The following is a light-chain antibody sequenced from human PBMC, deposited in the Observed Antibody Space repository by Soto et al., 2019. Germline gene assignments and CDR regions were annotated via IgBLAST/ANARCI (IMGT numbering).Light chain of an antibody. V-gene: IGKV1-39*01. Sequence: DIQMTQSPSSLSASVGDRVTITCRASQSISSYLNWYQQKPGKAPKLLIYAASSLQSGVPSRFXXXXSXTXXXXXXXXXXXXXFATYYCQQSYSTPPSTFGGGTKVEIK. CDR3: QQSYSTPPST. CDR2: AAS. J-gene: IGKJ4*01. CDR1: QSISSY.